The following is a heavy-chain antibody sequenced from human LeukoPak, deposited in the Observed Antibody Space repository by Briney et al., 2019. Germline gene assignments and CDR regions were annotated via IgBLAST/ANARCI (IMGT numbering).Heavy chain of an antibody. D-gene: IGHD3-22*01. V-gene: IGHV1-2*02. CDR1: GYTFTGYY. CDR2: INPNSGGT. J-gene: IGHJ4*02. CDR3: ARNIGTQYYYDSSGLSYYFDY. Sequence: GASVKVSCKASGYTFTGYYMHWVRQAPGQGLEWMGWINPNSGGTNYAQKFQGRVTMTRDTSISTAYMELSRLRSDDTAAYYCARNIGTQYYYDSSGLSYYFDYWGQGTLVTVSS.